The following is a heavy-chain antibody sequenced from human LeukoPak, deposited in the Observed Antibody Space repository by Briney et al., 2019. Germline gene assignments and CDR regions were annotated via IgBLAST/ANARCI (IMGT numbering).Heavy chain of an antibody. D-gene: IGHD1-1*01. Sequence: GGSLRLSCAASGFTFNSYAMSWVRQAPGKGLEWVSPISGSGGSTYYADSVKGRFTISRDNSKNALYLQMNSLRAEDTAVYYCAKGGTHWPTGYYYMDVWGKGTTVTVSS. CDR2: ISGSGGST. CDR1: GFTFNSYA. J-gene: IGHJ6*03. CDR3: AKGGTHWPTGYYYMDV. V-gene: IGHV3-23*01.